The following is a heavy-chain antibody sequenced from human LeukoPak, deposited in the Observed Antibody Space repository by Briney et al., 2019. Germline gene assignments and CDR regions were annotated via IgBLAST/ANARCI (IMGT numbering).Heavy chain of an antibody. CDR1: GGTFSSYA. CDR2: IIPILGIA. Sequence: ASVKVSCKASGGTFSSYAISWVRQAPGQGLEWVGRIIPILGIANYAQKFQGRVTITADKSTSTAYMELSSLRSEDTAVYYCAREDIVATDLVFDYWGQGTLVTVSS. D-gene: IGHD5-12*01. V-gene: IGHV1-69*04. J-gene: IGHJ4*02. CDR3: AREDIVATDLVFDY.